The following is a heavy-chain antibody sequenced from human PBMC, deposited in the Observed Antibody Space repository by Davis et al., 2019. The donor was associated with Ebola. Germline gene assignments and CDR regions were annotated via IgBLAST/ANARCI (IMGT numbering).Heavy chain of an antibody. V-gene: IGHV1-69*13. CDR3: ARGVVSTIFGVVITGYYYYYYMDV. CDR2: IIPIFGTA. J-gene: IGHJ6*03. D-gene: IGHD3-3*01. Sequence: SVKVSCKASGGTFSSYAISWVRQAPGQGLEWMGGIIPIFGTANYAQKFQGRVTITADESTSTAYMELSSLRSEDTAVYYCARGVVSTIFGVVITGYYYYYYMDVWGKGTTVTVSS. CDR1: GGTFSSYA.